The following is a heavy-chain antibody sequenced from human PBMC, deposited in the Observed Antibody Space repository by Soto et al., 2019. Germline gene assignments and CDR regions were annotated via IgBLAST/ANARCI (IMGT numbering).Heavy chain of an antibody. J-gene: IGHJ6*02. Sequence: EVQLVESGEGLVRLGGPLRLSCAASGFPFISFWLSWDCQAPGKGLEWVANIKQAGRENNELDSVKGLFTISRDNAKNSLYLQMNSLRAEDTAVYYCARDSRGSLLGMDFWGQGTTVTVSS. V-gene: IGHV3-7*03. CDR3: ARDSRGSLLGMDF. D-gene: IGHD2-15*01. CDR1: GFPFISFW. CDR2: IKQAGREN.